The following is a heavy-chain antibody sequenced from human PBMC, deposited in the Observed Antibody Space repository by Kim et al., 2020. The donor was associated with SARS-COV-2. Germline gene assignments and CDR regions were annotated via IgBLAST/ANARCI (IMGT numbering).Heavy chain of an antibody. J-gene: IGHJ4*02. D-gene: IGHD2-2*03. CDR1: GYTFTSYA. Sequence: ASVKVSCKASGYTFTSYAMHWVRQAPGQRLEWMGWINAGNGNTKYSQKFQGRVTITRDTSASTAYMELSSLRSEDTAVYYCARDPGGYCSSTSCWGQGTLVTVSS. CDR2: INAGNGNT. CDR3: ARDPGGYCSSTSC. V-gene: IGHV1-3*01.